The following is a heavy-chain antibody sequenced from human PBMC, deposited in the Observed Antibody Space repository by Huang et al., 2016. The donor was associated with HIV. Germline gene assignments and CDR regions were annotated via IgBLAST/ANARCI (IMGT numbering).Heavy chain of an antibody. CDR2: MLPMLWGA. D-gene: IGHD3-9*01. J-gene: IGHJ6*03. V-gene: IGHV1-69*13. Sequence: QVHLVQSGAEVKKPGSSVRVSCTASGGSFKISGMRWVRQDPGQGLEWLGGMLPMLWGANYAQKMSDRVTITARESTTTVYMDLTSLRPEDTAVYYCASGASYEIWTPYYSGWHYSMDVWGEGTTVTVSS. CDR3: ASGASYEIWTPYYSGWHYSMDV. CDR1: GGSFKISG.